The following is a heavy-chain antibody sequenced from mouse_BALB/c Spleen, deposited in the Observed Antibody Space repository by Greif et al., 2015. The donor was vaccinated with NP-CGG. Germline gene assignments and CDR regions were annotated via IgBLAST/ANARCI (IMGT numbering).Heavy chain of an antibody. CDR3: ASLFAY. V-gene: IGHV14-3*02. Sequence: EVQLQQSGAELVKPGASVKLSCTASGFNIKDTYMHWVKQRPEQGPEWIGRIDPANGNTKYDPKFQGKATITADTSSYTAKLQLSSLTSEDTAFYYCASLFAYWGQGTLVTVST. J-gene: IGHJ3*01. CDR2: IDPANGNT. CDR1: GFNIKDTY.